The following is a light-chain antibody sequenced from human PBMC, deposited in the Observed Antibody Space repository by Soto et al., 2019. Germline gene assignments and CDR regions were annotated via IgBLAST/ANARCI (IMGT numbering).Light chain of an antibody. J-gene: IGKJ3*01. CDR3: QQAYNFPQT. CDR2: AAS. CDR1: QDISSW. Sequence: IQMTQSPSSVSATVGDRVTITCRASQDISSWLAWYQQKPGKAPKLLIYAASSLQSGVPSRFSGSASGTDVTLTISSLQPEDSAIYYCQQAYNFPQTFGPGTKVDIK. V-gene: IGKV1-12*01.